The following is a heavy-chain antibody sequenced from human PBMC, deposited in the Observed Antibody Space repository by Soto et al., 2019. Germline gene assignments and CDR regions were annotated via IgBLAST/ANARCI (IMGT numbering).Heavy chain of an antibody. Sequence: SETLSLTCAVYGGSFSGYYWSWIRQPPGKGLEWIGEINHSGSTNYNPSLKSRVTISVDTSKNQFSLKLSSVTAADTAVYYCAIAGARASGYDYDYYYYGMDVWGQGTTVTVSS. V-gene: IGHV4-34*01. CDR1: GGSFSGYY. CDR3: AIAGARASGYDYDYYYYGMDV. D-gene: IGHD5-12*01. CDR2: INHSGST. J-gene: IGHJ6*02.